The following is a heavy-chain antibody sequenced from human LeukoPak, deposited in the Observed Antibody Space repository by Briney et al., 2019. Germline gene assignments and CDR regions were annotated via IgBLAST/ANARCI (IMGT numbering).Heavy chain of an antibody. CDR1: GGSFSGYY. Sequence: PSETLSLTCAVYGGSFSGYYWSWIRQPPGKGLGWIGEINHSGSTNYNPSLKSRVTISVDTSKNQFSLKLSSVTAADTAVYYCARVTYYYDSSGYYHDAFDIWGQGTMVTVSS. D-gene: IGHD3-22*01. CDR2: INHSGST. V-gene: IGHV4-34*01. J-gene: IGHJ3*02. CDR3: ARVTYYYDSSGYYHDAFDI.